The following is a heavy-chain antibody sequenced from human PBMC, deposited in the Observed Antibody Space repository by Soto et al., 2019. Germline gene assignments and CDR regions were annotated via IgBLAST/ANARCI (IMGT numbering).Heavy chain of an antibody. J-gene: IGHJ4*02. Sequence: QVQLQESGPRLVKPSETLSLTCTASGDSISSYYWPWIRQPPGKGLEYIGYIYYSGRTYYNPSLKSRVTISVDTSKNQFSLKLSSVTAADTAVYYCARGHLGITTTGTWYDFDYWGQGTLVTVPS. V-gene: IGHV4-59*01. CDR3: ARGHLGITTTGTWYDFDY. D-gene: IGHD2-15*01. CDR1: GDSISSYY. CDR2: IYYSGRT.